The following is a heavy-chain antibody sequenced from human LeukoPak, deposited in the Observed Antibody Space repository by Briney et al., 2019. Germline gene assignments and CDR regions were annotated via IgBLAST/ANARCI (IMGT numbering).Heavy chain of an antibody. Sequence: ASVKVSCKASGYTFTSYYMHWVRQAPGQGLEWMGIINPSGGSTSYAQKFQGRVTITADESTSTAYMELSSLRSEDTAVYYCFAMVRGVTRVWGQGTLVTVSS. V-gene: IGHV1-46*01. CDR3: FAMVRGVTRV. CDR1: GYTFTSYY. D-gene: IGHD3-10*01. J-gene: IGHJ4*02. CDR2: INPSGGST.